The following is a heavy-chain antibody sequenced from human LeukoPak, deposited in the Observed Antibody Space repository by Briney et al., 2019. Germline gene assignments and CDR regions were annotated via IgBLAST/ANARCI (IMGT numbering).Heavy chain of an antibody. D-gene: IGHD3-22*01. CDR3: AKEAYDSSGYMVV. CDR2: IGTIGNT. V-gene: IGHV3-13*01. Sequence: PGGSLRLSCVASGFTFSSYDMHWVRQATGKGLEWVSAIGTIGNTYYSGSVKGRFTISRDNAKNSLYLQMNSLRAEDTALYYCAKEAYDSSGYMVVWGQGTLVTVSS. J-gene: IGHJ4*02. CDR1: GFTFSSYD.